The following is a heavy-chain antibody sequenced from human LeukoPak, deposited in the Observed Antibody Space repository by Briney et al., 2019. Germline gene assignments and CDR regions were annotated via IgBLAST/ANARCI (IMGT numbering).Heavy chain of an antibody. CDR1: GFSFSNYD. D-gene: IGHD4-17*01. V-gene: IGHV3-33*01. J-gene: IGHJ4*02. Sequence: PGRSLRLSCAASGFSFSNYDMHWVRQAPGKGLEWVAVIWYDGSNKYYADSVKGRFTIPRDNSKNTLYLQMNSLRVEDTAVYYCARGDPTVTTKQNFDYWGQGTLVTVSS. CDR3: ARGDPTVTTKQNFDY. CDR2: IWYDGSNK.